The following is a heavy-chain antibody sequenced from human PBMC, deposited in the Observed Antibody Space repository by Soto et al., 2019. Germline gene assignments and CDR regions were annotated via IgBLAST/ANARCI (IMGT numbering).Heavy chain of an antibody. J-gene: IGHJ6*02. Sequence: QVQLVQSGAEVKKPGSSVKDSCKASGGTFSSYAISWVRQAPGQGLEWMGGIIPIFGTANYAQKFQGRVTITADESTSTASMELSSLRSEDTAVYYCARAGTVVVPAANYYYYYGMDVWGQGTTVTVSS. CDR2: IIPIFGTA. CDR3: ARAGTVVVPAANYYYYYGMDV. CDR1: GGTFSSYA. D-gene: IGHD2-2*01. V-gene: IGHV1-69*01.